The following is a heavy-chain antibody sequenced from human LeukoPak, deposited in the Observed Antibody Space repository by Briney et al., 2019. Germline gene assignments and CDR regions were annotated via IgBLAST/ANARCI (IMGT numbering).Heavy chain of an antibody. V-gene: IGHV1-69*01. D-gene: IGHD3-16*01. Sequence: SSVKVSCTASGGTFSSYAISWVRQAPGQGLEWMGGIIPIFGTANDAQKFQGRVTITADESTSTAYMELSSLRSEDTAVYYCARDWGTWNYGMDVWGQGTTVTVSS. CDR3: ARDWGTWNYGMDV. J-gene: IGHJ6*02. CDR1: GGTFSSYA. CDR2: IIPIFGTA.